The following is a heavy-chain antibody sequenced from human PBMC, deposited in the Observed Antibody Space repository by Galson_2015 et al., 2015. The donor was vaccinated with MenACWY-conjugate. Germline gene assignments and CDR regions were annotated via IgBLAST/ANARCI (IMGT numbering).Heavy chain of an antibody. V-gene: IGHV1-46*03. CDR3: AREGDIVVVPAADPRHYYYMDV. D-gene: IGHD2-2*01. J-gene: IGHJ6*03. CDR1: GYTFTSYY. CDR2: INPSGGST. Sequence: SVKVSCKASGYTFTSYYMHWVRQAPGQGLEWMGIINPSGGSTSYAQKFQGRVTMTRDTSTSTVYMELSSLRSEDTAVYYCAREGDIVVVPAADPRHYYYMDVWGKGTTVTVSS.